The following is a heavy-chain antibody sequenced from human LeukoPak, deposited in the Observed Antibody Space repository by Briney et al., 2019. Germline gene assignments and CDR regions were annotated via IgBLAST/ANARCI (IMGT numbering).Heavy chain of an antibody. Sequence: GGSLRLSCAASGFTFSSYAMSWVRQAPGKGLEWVSAISGSGGSTYCADSVKGRFTISRDNSKNTLYLQMNSLRAEDTAVYYCAREGYGGTLPLPYWGQGTLVTVSS. CDR1: GFTFSSYA. D-gene: IGHD4-23*01. J-gene: IGHJ4*02. CDR2: ISGSGGST. V-gene: IGHV3-23*01. CDR3: AREGYGGTLPLPY.